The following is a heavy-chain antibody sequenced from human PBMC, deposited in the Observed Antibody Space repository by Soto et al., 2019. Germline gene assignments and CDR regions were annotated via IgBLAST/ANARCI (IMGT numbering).Heavy chain of an antibody. CDR3: ARGNLDV. Sequence: QVQVVESGGGVVQPGKSLRLSCAASAFTLSKFVMHWVRQAPGRGLEWVAVTSNDGSNTFYADSVKGRFTISRDNSKNTVYLQVNSLRTKDTAVYYCARGNLDVWGQGTTVTVSS. CDR2: TSNDGSNT. V-gene: IGHV3-30-3*01. CDR1: AFTLSKFV. D-gene: IGHD1-7*01. J-gene: IGHJ6*02.